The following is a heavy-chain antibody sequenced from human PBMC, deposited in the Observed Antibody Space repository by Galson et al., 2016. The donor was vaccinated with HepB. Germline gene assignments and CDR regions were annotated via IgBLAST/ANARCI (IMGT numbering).Heavy chain of an antibody. V-gene: IGHV1-69*06. Sequence: SVKVSCKAFGGTFSSYVINWVRQAPGQGLEWMGGITPILGTTIYAQKFQGRVTITADKSTSTAYMALSRLRSEDTAIYCCANGSRYADILTGYYKGVAGRNSHYTYVMDVWGQGTTVTVSS. J-gene: IGHJ6*02. D-gene: IGHD3-9*01. CDR2: ITPILGTT. CDR1: GGTFSSYV. CDR3: ANGSRYADILTGYYKGVAGRNSHYTYVMDV.